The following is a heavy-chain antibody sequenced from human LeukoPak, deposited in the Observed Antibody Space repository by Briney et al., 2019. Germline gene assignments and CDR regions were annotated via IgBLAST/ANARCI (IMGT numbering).Heavy chain of an antibody. J-gene: IGHJ5*01. CDR1: GFNFASRW. CDR3: ARHFDGKGSFDF. CDR2: ISSDGSDT. Sequence: GGSLRLSCAASGFNFASRWMHWVRQVPGKGLVWVSRISSDGSDTTYADFVKGRFTISRDNVKKIVYLQMRSLRVEDTAVYYCARHFDGKGSFDFWGQGTLVTVSS. D-gene: IGHD4-23*01. V-gene: IGHV3-74*01.